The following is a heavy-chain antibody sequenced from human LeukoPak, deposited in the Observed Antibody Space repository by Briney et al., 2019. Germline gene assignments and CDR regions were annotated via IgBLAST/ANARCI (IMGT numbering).Heavy chain of an antibody. J-gene: IGHJ3*02. CDR3: ARTLSTMIVVVITGDDAFDI. V-gene: IGHV1-2*02. CDR1: GYTFTGYY. CDR2: INPNSGGT. D-gene: IGHD3-22*01. Sequence: ASVKVSCKASGYTFTGYYMHWVRQAPGQGLEWMGWINPNSGGTNYAQKFQGRVTMTRDTSISTAYMELSRLRSDDTAVYYCARTLSTMIVVVITGDDAFDIWGQGTMVTVSS.